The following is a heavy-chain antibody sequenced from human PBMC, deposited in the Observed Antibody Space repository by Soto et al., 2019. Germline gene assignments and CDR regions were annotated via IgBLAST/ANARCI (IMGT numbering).Heavy chain of an antibody. D-gene: IGHD3-22*01. Sequence: ASVKVSCKASGYTFTSYGISWVRQAPGQGLEWMGWISAYNGNTNYAQKLQGRVTMTTDTSTSTAYMELRSLRSDDTAVYYCAREGYYDSSYGHYYGMDVWGQGTTVTVSS. J-gene: IGHJ6*02. V-gene: IGHV1-18*01. CDR3: AREGYYDSSYGHYYGMDV. CDR1: GYTFTSYG. CDR2: ISAYNGNT.